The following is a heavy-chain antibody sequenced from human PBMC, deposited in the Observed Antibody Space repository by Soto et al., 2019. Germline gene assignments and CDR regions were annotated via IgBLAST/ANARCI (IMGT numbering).Heavy chain of an antibody. V-gene: IGHV3-23*01. CDR2: IDGSGGIT. CDR3: VKNSGWFNT. CDR1: GFTFGTTD. Sequence: XGSLRLSCAASGFTFGTTDMSWVRQAPGEGLEWVSTIDGSGGITYYADSVKGRFTISRDNSRNTVYLQMNSLRGDDTALYYCVKNSGWFNTWGQGALVTVS. D-gene: IGHD3-10*01. J-gene: IGHJ5*02.